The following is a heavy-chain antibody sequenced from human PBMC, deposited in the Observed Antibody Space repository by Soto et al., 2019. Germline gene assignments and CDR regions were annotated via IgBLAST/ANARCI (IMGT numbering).Heavy chain of an antibody. CDR3: ARQTASIVRQGDFDY. D-gene: IGHD2-2*01. CDR1: GDSITSSRYD. V-gene: IGHV4-39*01. Sequence: QLVLQESGPGVVKPSETLSLTCSVSGDSITSSRYDCGWILQTPHTGLKWIGSIYYSGSTFYNPALKRRVTVSVDPSKKQFTLQLNSVSAADTSLYFCARQTASIVRQGDFDYWGQGTLGTVSS. CDR2: IYYSGST. J-gene: IGHJ4*02.